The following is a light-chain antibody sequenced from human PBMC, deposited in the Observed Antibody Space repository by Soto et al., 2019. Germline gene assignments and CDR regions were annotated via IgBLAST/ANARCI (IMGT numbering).Light chain of an antibody. CDR3: SSYSSTYTWV. CDR2: GVT. CDR1: SSDIGSQDF. Sequence: QSVLTQPASVSGSPGQSITISCIGTSSDIGSQDFVSWHQQRPGKAPKFIIFGVTNRPSGVSNRFSGSKSGNTASLTISGLQADDEADYYCSSYSSTYTWVFGGGTQLTVL. V-gene: IGLV2-14*01. J-gene: IGLJ3*02.